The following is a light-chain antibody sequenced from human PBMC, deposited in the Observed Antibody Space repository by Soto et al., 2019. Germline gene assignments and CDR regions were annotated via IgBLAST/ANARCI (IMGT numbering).Light chain of an antibody. CDR1: SSDFGGYNY. V-gene: IGLV2-14*01. CDR2: DVS. Sequence: QSVLTQPASVSGSPGQSITISCTGTSSDFGGYNYVSWYQQHPGKAPKLMIYDVSNRPSGVSNRFSGSKSGNTASLTISGLQAEDEADYYCSSYTSSSTLVVFGGGTKATVL. J-gene: IGLJ2*01. CDR3: SSYTSSSTLVV.